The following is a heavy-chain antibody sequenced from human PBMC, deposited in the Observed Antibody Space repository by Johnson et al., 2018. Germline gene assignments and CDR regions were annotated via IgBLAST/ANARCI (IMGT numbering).Heavy chain of an antibody. CDR1: GFTFSAFA. J-gene: IGHJ5*01. Sequence: VQLVQSGGGVVQPGRSLSLSCEASGFTFSAFAMHWVRQAPGKGLVWVSRIRSDGSITTYADSVKGRFTISRDNSKNTLFLQMNSLRPDDTAVYYCAKPAKPWEPPRGYNWFESWGQGTLVTVSS. CDR2: IRSDGSIT. D-gene: IGHD1-26*01. V-gene: IGHV3-74*02. CDR3: AKPAKPWEPPRGYNWFES.